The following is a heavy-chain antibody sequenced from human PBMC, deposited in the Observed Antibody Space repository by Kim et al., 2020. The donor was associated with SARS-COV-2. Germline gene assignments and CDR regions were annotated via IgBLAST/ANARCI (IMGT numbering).Heavy chain of an antibody. CDR3: ARVELGDGYNGRFDY. Sequence: QKFQGGVPMTRDTSTSTVYMELSSMRSEDTAVYYCARVELGDGYNGRFDYWGQGTLVTVSS. V-gene: IGHV1-46*01. J-gene: IGHJ4*02. D-gene: IGHD5-12*01.